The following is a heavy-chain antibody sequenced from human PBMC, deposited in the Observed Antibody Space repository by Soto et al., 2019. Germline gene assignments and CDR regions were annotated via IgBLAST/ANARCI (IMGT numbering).Heavy chain of an antibody. CDR3: ARWGDIVVVTALEVHDAFDI. V-gene: IGHV1-18*04. J-gene: IGHJ3*02. Sequence: ASVKVSCKASGYTFTSYGISWVRQAGGQGLEWMGWISAYNGNTNYAQKLQGRVTMTTDTSTSTAYMELRSLRSDDTAVYYCARWGDIVVVTALEVHDAFDIWGQRTMVIVS. D-gene: IGHD2-21*02. CDR2: ISAYNGNT. CDR1: GYTFTSYG.